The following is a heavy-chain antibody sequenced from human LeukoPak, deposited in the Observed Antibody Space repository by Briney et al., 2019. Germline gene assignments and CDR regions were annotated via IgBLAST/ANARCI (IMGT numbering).Heavy chain of an antibody. Sequence: GASVKVSCKASGYTFTGYYMHWVRQAPGQGLEWMGWINPNSGGTNYAQKFQGRVTMTRDTSISTAYMELSRLRSDDTAVYYCASGRSVFWSGYYGENYFDYWGQGTLVTVSS. J-gene: IGHJ4*02. CDR2: INPNSGGT. CDR1: GYTFTGYY. D-gene: IGHD3-3*01. V-gene: IGHV1-2*02. CDR3: ASGRSVFWSGYYGENYFDY.